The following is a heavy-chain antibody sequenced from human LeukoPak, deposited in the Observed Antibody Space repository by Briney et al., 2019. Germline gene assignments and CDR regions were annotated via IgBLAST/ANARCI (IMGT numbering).Heavy chain of an antibody. CDR3: ARSDYDNLSGYYDAFDI. CDR2: IYYSGST. Sequence: PSQTLSLTCTVSGGSISSGGYHWSWIRQHPGKGLEWIGYIYYSGSTYYNPSLKSRVTISVDTSKNQFSLKLSSVTAADTAVYYCARSDYDNLSGYYDAFDIWGQGTMVTVSS. V-gene: IGHV4-31*03. J-gene: IGHJ3*02. D-gene: IGHD3-9*01. CDR1: GGSISSGGYH.